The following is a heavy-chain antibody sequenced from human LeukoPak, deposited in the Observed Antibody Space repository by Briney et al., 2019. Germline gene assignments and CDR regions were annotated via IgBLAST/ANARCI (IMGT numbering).Heavy chain of an antibody. CDR2: INSDGSTT. V-gene: IGHV3-74*01. D-gene: IGHD1-26*01. CDR1: GFTFSSYW. Sequence: GGSLRLSCAASGFTFSSYWTHSGRPAPGKGLLWVSRINSDGSTTSYADSVKGRFTISRDNAKNTLSLQMNSLRAEDTAGYYCARDRVVGDAFDIWGQGTMVTVSS. CDR3: ARDRVVGDAFDI. J-gene: IGHJ3*02.